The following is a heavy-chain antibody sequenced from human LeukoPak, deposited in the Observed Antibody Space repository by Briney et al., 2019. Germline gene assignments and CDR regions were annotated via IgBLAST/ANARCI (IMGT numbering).Heavy chain of an antibody. V-gene: IGHV4-39*07. D-gene: IGHD2-2*01. CDR1: GGSISSSSYY. CDR3: ARVVPEFYLKKTWALNQLLGRHNWFDP. J-gene: IGHJ5*02. Sequence: SETLSLTCTVSGGSISSSSYYWGWIRQPPGKGLEWIGSIYYSGSTYYNPSLKSRVTISVDASKNQFSLKLSSVTAADTAVYYCARVVPEFYLKKTWALNQLLGRHNWFDPWGQGTLVTVSS. CDR2: IYYSGST.